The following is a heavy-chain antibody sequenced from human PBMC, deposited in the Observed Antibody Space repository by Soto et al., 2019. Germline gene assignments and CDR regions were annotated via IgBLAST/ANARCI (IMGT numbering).Heavy chain of an antibody. Sequence: EAELVESGGGLVQPGGSLTLSCAASGFIFSDYEVDWVRQAPGRGPEWISYISDGGTTIYYAASVKGRFTISRDDAKKSLDLHMNNLRVDDTAIYFCVKEYCTGGTCFDAFDLWGQGTVVTVSS. V-gene: IGHV3-48*03. J-gene: IGHJ3*01. CDR3: VKEYCTGGTCFDAFDL. D-gene: IGHD2-8*02. CDR1: GFIFSDYE. CDR2: ISDGGTTI.